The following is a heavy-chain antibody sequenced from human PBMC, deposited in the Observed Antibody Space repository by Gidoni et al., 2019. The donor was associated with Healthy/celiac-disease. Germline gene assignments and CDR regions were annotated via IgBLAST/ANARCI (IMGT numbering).Heavy chain of an antibody. CDR3: ARDSPGGFGELPPFDY. J-gene: IGHJ4*02. CDR2: IYYSGST. D-gene: IGHD3-10*01. V-gene: IGHV4-39*07. Sequence: QLQLQESGPGLVKPSETLSLTCTVSGGSISSSSYYWGWIRQPPGKGLEWIGSIYYSGSTYYNPSLKSRVTISVDTSKNQFSLKLSSVTAADTAVYYCARDSPGGFGELPPFDYWGQGTLVTVSS. CDR1: GGSISSSSYY.